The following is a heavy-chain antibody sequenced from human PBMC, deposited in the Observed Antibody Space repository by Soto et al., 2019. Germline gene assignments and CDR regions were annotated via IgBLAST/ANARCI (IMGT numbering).Heavy chain of an antibody. J-gene: IGHJ4*02. CDR1: GFTFSSYG. Sequence: QVQLVESGGGVVQPGRSLRLSCAASGFTFSSYGMHWVRQAPGKGLEWVAVIWYDGSNKYYADSVKGRFTISRDNXKNTLYLQMNSLRAEDTAVYYCARDHSSSWYYFDYWGQGTLVTVSS. CDR3: ARDHSSSWYYFDY. D-gene: IGHD6-13*01. CDR2: IWYDGSNK. V-gene: IGHV3-33*01.